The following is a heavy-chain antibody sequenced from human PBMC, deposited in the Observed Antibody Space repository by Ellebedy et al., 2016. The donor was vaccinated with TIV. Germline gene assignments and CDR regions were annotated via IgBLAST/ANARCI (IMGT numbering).Heavy chain of an antibody. V-gene: IGHV1-2*02. Sequence: AASVKVSCKASGYTFTGYYMHWVRQAPGQGLEWMGWINPNSGGTNYAQKFQGRVTITRDTSASTAYMELSSLRSEDTAVYYCTRDQPTHLSGYSRLTPGYYYGMDVWGQGTTVTVSS. CDR2: INPNSGGT. J-gene: IGHJ6*02. CDR3: TRDQPTHLSGYSRLTPGYYYGMDV. CDR1: GYTFTGYY. D-gene: IGHD6-13*01.